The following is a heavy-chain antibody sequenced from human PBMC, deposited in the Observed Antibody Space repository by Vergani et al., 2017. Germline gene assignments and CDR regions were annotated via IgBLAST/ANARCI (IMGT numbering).Heavy chain of an antibody. J-gene: IGHJ4*02. D-gene: IGHD6-6*01. CDR1: GFSLSTYT. V-gene: IGHV3-21*01. CDR3: AREMSIEGFDY. Sequence: EVQLVESGGGLVNPGGCLTLSCVASGFSLSTYTFNWVRQAPGGGLEWVSSLKKHNYYIYYADSVKGRFTISRDNAKNSLFLQMSSLKVEDTGVYYCAREMSIEGFDYWGQGTRVTVS. CDR2: LKKHNYYI.